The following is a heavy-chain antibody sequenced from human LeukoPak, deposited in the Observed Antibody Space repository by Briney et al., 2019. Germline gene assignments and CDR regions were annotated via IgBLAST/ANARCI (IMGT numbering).Heavy chain of an antibody. J-gene: IGHJ4*02. D-gene: IGHD2/OR15-2a*01. Sequence: GGSLRLSCAASGFTVSNYYMSWVRQAPGKGLEWVSVIYSGGTTYYADSVKGRFTISRDTSKNTLFLQMISLRAEDTAVYYCARAGHSLWADFDYWGQGTLVTVSS. V-gene: IGHV3-53*01. CDR1: GFTVSNYY. CDR2: IYSGGTT. CDR3: ARAGHSLWADFDY.